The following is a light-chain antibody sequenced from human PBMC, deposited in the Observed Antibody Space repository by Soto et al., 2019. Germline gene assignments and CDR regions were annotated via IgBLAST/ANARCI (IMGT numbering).Light chain of an antibody. CDR2: VAS. CDR3: QQFGSSPGFT. J-gene: IGKJ3*01. CDR1: QSINSRY. Sequence: EIVLTQSPGTLSLSPGERATLSCRASQSINSRYLAWYQQKPGQAPRLLIYVASSRATGIPDRFSGSGSGKDFTLNISRLEPEDFAVYYCQQFGSSPGFTFGPGTIVDIK. V-gene: IGKV3-20*01.